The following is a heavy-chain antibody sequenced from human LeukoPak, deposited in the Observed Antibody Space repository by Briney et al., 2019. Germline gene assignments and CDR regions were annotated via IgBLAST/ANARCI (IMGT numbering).Heavy chain of an antibody. D-gene: IGHD6-13*01. Sequence: GGSLRLSCAASGFTFSSYAMHWVRQAPGKGLEWVAVISYDGSNKYYADSVKGRFTISRDNSKNTLYLQMNSLRAEDTAVYYCARDPSPYSSSWPFDYWGQGTLVTVSS. CDR3: ARDPSPYSSSWPFDY. CDR1: GFTFSSYA. CDR2: ISYDGSNK. V-gene: IGHV3-30*01. J-gene: IGHJ4*02.